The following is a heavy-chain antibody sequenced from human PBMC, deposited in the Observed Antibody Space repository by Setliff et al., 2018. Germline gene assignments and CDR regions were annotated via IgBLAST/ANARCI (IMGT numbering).Heavy chain of an antibody. D-gene: IGHD6-13*01. V-gene: IGHV4-39*01. CDR3: ARQPYSTTYYYYYYYMDV. Sequence: PSETLSLTCTVSHGSISSGNYFWGWIRQPPGNGLEWMGSIFYTGSTYYSPSLKSLVTMSIDTSKNQFSLNLNSVTAAYTAVYYCARQPYSTTYYYYYYYMDVCGKGTTVTVSS. J-gene: IGHJ6*03. CDR1: HGSISSGNYF. CDR2: IFYTGST.